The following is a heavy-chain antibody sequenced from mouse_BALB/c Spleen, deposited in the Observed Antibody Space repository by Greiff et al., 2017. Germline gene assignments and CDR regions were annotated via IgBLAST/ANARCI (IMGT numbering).Heavy chain of an antibody. V-gene: IGHV14-3*02. CDR3: AFIYYDYDGDAMDY. Sequence: VQLQQSGAELVKPGASVKLSCTASGFNIKDTYMHWVKQRPEQGLDWIGRIDPANGNTKYDPKFQGKATITADTSSNTAYLQLSSLTSEDTAVYYCAFIYYDYDGDAMDYWGQGTSVTVSS. J-gene: IGHJ4*01. CDR1: GFNIKDTY. CDR2: IDPANGNT. D-gene: IGHD2-4*01.